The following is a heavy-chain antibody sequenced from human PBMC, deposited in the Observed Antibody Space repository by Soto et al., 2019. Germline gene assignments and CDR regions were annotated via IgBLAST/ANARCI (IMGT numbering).Heavy chain of an antibody. CDR3: AKRTYNAILGVAINYFDR. J-gene: IGHJ4*02. CDR1: GFTFSSYA. V-gene: IGHV3-23*01. CDR2: ISDSGSST. D-gene: IGHD3-3*01. Sequence: VGSLRLSCAASGFTFSSYAMSWVRQAPGKGPEWVSAISDSGSSTYYADSVKGRFTISRDNSKNTLYLEMNSLRAEDTAAYYCAKRTYNAILGVAINYFDRWGQGTLVTVSS.